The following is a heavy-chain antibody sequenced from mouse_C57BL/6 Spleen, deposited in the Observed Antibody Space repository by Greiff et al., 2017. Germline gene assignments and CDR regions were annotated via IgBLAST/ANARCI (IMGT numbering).Heavy chain of an antibody. CDR3: ARGHYYGSSYKAWFAY. V-gene: IGHV1-9*01. J-gene: IGHJ3*01. CDR1: GYTFNGYW. D-gene: IGHD1-1*01. CDR2: ILPGSGST. Sequence: VQLQESGAELMKPGASVKLSCKATGYTFNGYWIEWVKQRPGHGLEWIGEILPGSGSTNYNEKFKGKATFTADTSSNTAYMQLSSLTTEDSAIYYCARGHYYGSSYKAWFAYWGQGTLVTVSA.